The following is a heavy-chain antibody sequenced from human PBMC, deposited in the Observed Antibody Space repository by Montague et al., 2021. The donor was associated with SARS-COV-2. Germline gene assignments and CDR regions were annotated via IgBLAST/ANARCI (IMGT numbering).Heavy chain of an antibody. V-gene: IGHV4-30-2*01. CDR2: IYHSGST. CDR3: ARGSMVRGGKVYYGVDV. CDR1: GGSISSGCYS. Sequence: TLSLTCAVSGGSISSGCYSWNWIRQPPGKGLEWIGYIYHSGSTYYNPSLKSRVTISLDSSKNQFSLNLTSVTAADTAVYYCARGSMVRGGKVYYGVDVWGQGTTVTVSS. D-gene: IGHD3-10*01. J-gene: IGHJ6*02.